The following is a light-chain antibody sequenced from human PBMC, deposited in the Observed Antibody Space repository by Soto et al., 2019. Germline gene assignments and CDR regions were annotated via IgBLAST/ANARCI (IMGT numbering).Light chain of an antibody. V-gene: IGLV2-14*01. CDR2: DV. CDR1: SSDVGGSNY. CDR3: NSYTSSGTVV. J-gene: IGLJ3*02. Sequence: QSALTQPASVAGWPGQSITIYCTGTSSDVGGSNYVSWYQLSPGKDPKLLIYDVDRPSGVSNRFSASKSGNTASLTISGLKAEDEADYYCNSYTSSGTVVFGGGTKVTVL.